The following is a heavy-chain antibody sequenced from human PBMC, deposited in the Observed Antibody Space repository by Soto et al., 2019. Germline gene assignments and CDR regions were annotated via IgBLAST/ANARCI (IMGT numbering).Heavy chain of an antibody. D-gene: IGHD6-13*01. CDR1: GFTFSSYA. V-gene: IGHV3-30-3*01. Sequence: QVQLVESGGGVVQPGRSLRLSCAASGFTFSSYAMHCVRQAPGKGLEWVAVISYDGSNKYYADSVKGRFTISRDNSKNTLYLQRHSLRAEDTAVYYCARDRIYSSSWYDYWGQGTLVTVSS. CDR3: ARDRIYSSSWYDY. CDR2: ISYDGSNK. J-gene: IGHJ4*02.